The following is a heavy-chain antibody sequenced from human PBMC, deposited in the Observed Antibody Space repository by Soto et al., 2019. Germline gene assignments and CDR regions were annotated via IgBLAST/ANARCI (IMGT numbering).Heavy chain of an antibody. CDR1: GGSISSSSYY. V-gene: IGHV4-39*01. J-gene: IGHJ4*02. CDR2: IYYSGST. D-gene: IGHD3-9*01. CDR3: ARLSLFCDY. Sequence: QLHLQESGPGLVKPSETLSLTCTVSGGSISSSSYYWGWIRQPPGKGLEWIGSIYYSGSTYYNPSLKSRVTISVETSTTQLSLKLSSVTAADTAVYYCARLSLFCDYWGQGTLVTVSS.